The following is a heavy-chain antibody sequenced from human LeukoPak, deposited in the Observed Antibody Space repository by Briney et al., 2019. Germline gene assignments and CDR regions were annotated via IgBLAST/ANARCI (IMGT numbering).Heavy chain of an antibody. CDR3: ARAAVPID. Sequence: GGSLRLSCAASGFTFSSYAMSWVRQAPGKGLEWVSVIYSGGSTYYADSVKGRFTIPRDNSKNTLYLQMNSLRAEDTAVYYCARAAVPIDWGQGTLVTVSS. V-gene: IGHV3-53*01. CDR1: GFTFSSYA. D-gene: IGHD6-19*01. CDR2: IYSGGST. J-gene: IGHJ4*02.